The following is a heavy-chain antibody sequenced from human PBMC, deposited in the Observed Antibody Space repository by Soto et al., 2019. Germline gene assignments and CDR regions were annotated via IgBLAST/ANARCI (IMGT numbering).Heavy chain of an antibody. CDR1: GFTFSSYA. CDR3: AKDSGLVVPAARVGYYFDY. V-gene: IGHV3-23*01. Sequence: GGSLRLSCAASGFTFSSYAMSWVRQAPGKGLEWVSAISGSGGSTYYADSVKGRFTICRDNSKNTQYLQMNSLRAEDTAVYYCAKDSGLVVPAARVGYYFDYWGQGTLVTVSS. CDR2: ISGSGGST. J-gene: IGHJ4*02. D-gene: IGHD2-2*01.